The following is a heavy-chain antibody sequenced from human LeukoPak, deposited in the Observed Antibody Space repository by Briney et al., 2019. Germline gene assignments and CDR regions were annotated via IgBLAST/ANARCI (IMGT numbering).Heavy chain of an antibody. Sequence: GASVKVSCKASGYTFTGYYMHWVRQAPGQGLEWMGWINPNSGGTNYAQKFQGRVTMTRDTSISTAYMELSRLRSDDTAVYYCARGGFGELSLYYYYYMDVWGKGTTVTISS. V-gene: IGHV1-2*02. J-gene: IGHJ6*03. CDR2: INPNSGGT. CDR1: GYTFTGYY. D-gene: IGHD3-10*01. CDR3: ARGGFGELSLYYYYYMDV.